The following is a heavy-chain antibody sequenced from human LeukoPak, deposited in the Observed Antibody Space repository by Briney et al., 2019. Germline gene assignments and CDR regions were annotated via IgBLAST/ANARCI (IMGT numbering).Heavy chain of an antibody. D-gene: IGHD3-9*01. CDR1: GFTFSSYA. V-gene: IGHV3-23*01. Sequence: PGGSLRLSCAASGFTFSSYAMSWVRQAPGKGLEWVSAISGSGGSTYYADSVKGRFTISRDNSKNTMYLQMNSLRAEDTAAYYCAKESAYDILTGYSDYWGQGTLVTASS. CDR3: AKESAYDILTGYSDY. CDR2: ISGSGGST. J-gene: IGHJ4*02.